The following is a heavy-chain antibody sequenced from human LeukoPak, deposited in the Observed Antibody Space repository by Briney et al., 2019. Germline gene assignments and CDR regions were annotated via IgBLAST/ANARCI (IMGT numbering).Heavy chain of an antibody. CDR3: ARDLKGRVVDYR. D-gene: IGHD2-15*01. J-gene: IGHJ4*02. CDR2: ISNSGSTI. Sequence: GGSLRLSCAASGFTFSDYYMSWIRQAPGKGLEWVSDISNSGSTIYYADSVKGRFTISRDNAKNSLYLQMNSLRAEDTGVYFCARDLKGRVVDYRGGQGILVNVS. CDR1: GFTFSDYY. V-gene: IGHV3-11*04.